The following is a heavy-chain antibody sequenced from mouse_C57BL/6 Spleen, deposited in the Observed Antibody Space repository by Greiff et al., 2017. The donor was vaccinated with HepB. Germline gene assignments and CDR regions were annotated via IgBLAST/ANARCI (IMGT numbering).Heavy chain of an antibody. CDR3: AREDYDYEDY. Sequence: VQLQESGPELVKPGASVKISCKASGYAFSSSWMNWVKQRPGKGLEWIGRIYPGDGDTNYNGKFKGKATLTADKSSSTAYMQLSSLTSEDSAVYFCAREDYDYEDYWGQGTTLTVSS. D-gene: IGHD2-4*01. J-gene: IGHJ2*01. CDR1: GYAFSSSW. CDR2: IYPGDGDT. V-gene: IGHV1-82*01.